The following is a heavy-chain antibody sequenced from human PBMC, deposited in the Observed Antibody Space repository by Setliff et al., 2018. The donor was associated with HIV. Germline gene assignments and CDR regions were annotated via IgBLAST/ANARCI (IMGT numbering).Heavy chain of an antibody. Sequence: SANLSLTCTVSGVSISTYFWSWVRQTPGKGLEWIGYIYYTGSTSYNPSFRSRVTISVDTSKNQFSLMMDSVTAADTAVYYCARNSQQGIQPLLLASWGPGTLVTVSS. CDR3: ARNSQQGIQPLLLAS. D-gene: IGHD1-1*01. CDR1: GVSISTYF. J-gene: IGHJ4*02. CDR2: IYYTGST. V-gene: IGHV4-59*01.